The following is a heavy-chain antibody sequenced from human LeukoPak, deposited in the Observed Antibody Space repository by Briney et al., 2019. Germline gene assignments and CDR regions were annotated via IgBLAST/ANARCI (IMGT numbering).Heavy chain of an antibody. CDR1: GGTFSSYA. Sequence: SVKVSCKASGGTFSSYAISWVRQAPGQGLEWMGGIIPIFGTANYAQKFQGRVTITADESTSTAYMELSSLRSEDTAVYYCAREWELRPYFDYWGQGALVTVSS. D-gene: IGHD1-26*01. V-gene: IGHV1-69*13. CDR3: AREWELRPYFDY. CDR2: IIPIFGTA. J-gene: IGHJ4*02.